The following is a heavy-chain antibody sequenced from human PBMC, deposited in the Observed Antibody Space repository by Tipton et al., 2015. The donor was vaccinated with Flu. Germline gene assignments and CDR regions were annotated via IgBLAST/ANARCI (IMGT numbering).Heavy chain of an antibody. Sequence: SLRLSCTASGFNFDDYAMHWVRQVPGKGLEWVSRISANSGSYGYADSVKGRFTISRDNAKNSLYLQMNSLRAEDTAVYYCARAVGSSSSYWGQGTLVTVSS. CDR2: ISANSGSY. CDR1: GFNFDDYA. V-gene: IGHV3-9*01. D-gene: IGHD6-6*01. CDR3: ARAVGSSSSY. J-gene: IGHJ4*02.